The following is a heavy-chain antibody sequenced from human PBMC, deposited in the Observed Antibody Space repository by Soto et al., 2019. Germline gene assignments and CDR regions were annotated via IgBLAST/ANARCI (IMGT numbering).Heavy chain of an antibody. D-gene: IGHD6-6*01. V-gene: IGHV1-69*13. J-gene: IGHJ4*02. CDR2: IIPIFGTP. Sequence: SVKVSCKASGGSFSSYAISWVRQAPGQGLEWMGGIIPIFGTPSYAQKFQGRVTITADESTSTAYMELSSLRSEDTAVYYCAREYRSSSGRFDDWGQGTLVTVSS. CDR1: GGSFSSYA. CDR3: AREYRSSSGRFDD.